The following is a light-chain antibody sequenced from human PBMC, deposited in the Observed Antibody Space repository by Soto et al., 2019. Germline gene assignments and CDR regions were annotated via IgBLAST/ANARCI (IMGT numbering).Light chain of an antibody. Sequence: DIQMTQSPSSLSASVGDRVTITCRASQTISTYLNWYQQKPGKAPRLLIYDASSLLSGVPSRFSGSGSGTDFTLTIASLQPEDFSTYYCQQSDSTPYTFGQVTKVDI. CDR2: DAS. CDR1: QTISTY. J-gene: IGKJ2*01. CDR3: QQSDSTPYT. V-gene: IGKV1-39*01.